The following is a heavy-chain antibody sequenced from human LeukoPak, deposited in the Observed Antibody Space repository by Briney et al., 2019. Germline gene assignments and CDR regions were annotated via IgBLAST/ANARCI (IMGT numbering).Heavy chain of an antibody. V-gene: IGHV1-2*02. J-gene: IGHJ3*02. CDR2: INPNSGGT. CDR1: GYTFTGYY. CDR3: ARVVDENPYYYDSSGPPISIAFDI. Sequence: ASVKVSCKASGYTFTGYYMHWVRQAPGQGLEWMGWINPNSGGTNYAQKFQGRVTMTRDTSISTAYMELSRLRSDDTAVYYCARVVDENPYYYDSSGPPISIAFDIWGQGTMVTVSS. D-gene: IGHD3-22*01.